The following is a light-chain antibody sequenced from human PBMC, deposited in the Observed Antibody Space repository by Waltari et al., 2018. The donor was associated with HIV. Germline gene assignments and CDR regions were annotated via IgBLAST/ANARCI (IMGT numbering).Light chain of an antibody. CDR1: ALPNQY. V-gene: IGLV3-25*03. CDR3: QSTDSSGTYVV. Sequence: SYELTQPPSLSVSPGRPASITCSGDALPNQYAYWYQQKAGQAPVLIIYQDSERPSGIPERFSGSSSGTTVTLTISGGQAEDEADYYCQSTDSSGTYVVFGGGTKVTVL. J-gene: IGLJ2*01. CDR2: QDS.